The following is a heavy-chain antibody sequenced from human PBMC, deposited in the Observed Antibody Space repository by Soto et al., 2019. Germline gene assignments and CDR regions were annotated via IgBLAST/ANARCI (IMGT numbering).Heavy chain of an antibody. CDR1: GCSFTRYD. CDR3: ARLGFTMVRGVIIDYYYYMDV. J-gene: IGHJ6*03. Sequence: GAAVKVSCKDCGCSFTRYDIKWGRQATGRRVKWMGWMNPYRGNTGYAQKFQGRATMTRNTSISTAYMELSSLRSEDTAVYYCARLGFTMVRGVIIDYYYYMDVWGKGTTVTVSS. V-gene: IGHV1-8*01. D-gene: IGHD3-10*01. CDR2: MNPYRGNT.